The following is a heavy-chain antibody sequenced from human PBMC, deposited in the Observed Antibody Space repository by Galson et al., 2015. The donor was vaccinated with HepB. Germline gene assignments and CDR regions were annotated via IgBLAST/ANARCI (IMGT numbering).Heavy chain of an antibody. V-gene: IGHV1-18*01. Sequence: SVKVSCKASGYTFTSYGISWVRQAPGQGLEWMGWISAYNGNTNYAQKLQGRVTMTTDTSTSTAYMELRSLRSDDTAVYYCARDRAAWLGMYDAFDIWGQGTMVTVSS. CDR2: ISAYNGNT. CDR3: ARDRAAWLGMYDAFDI. J-gene: IGHJ3*02. D-gene: IGHD6-19*01. CDR1: GYTFTSYG.